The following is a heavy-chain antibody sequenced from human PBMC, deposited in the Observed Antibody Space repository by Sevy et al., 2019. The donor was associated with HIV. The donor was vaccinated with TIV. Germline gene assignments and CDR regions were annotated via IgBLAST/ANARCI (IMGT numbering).Heavy chain of an antibody. CDR3: ARPYGSGSWEAFDI. CDR1: GFTFDTYT. J-gene: IGHJ3*02. CDR2: ISGSSNYI. V-gene: IGHV3-21*01. Sequence: GESLKISCVASGFTFDTYTMNWVRQAPGKGLEWVSSISGSSNYIYYADSVKGRFTISRDNAKNSLFLQMNSLRVEDTALYYCARPYGSGSWEAFDIWGQGTKVTVSS. D-gene: IGHD3-10*01.